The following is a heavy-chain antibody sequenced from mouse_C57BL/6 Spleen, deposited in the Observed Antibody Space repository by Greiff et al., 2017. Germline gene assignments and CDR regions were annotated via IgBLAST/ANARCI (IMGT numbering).Heavy chain of an antibody. D-gene: IGHD3-1*01. Sequence: QVQLQQPGAELVKPGASVKMSCKASGYTFTSYWITWVKQRPGQGLEWIGDIYPGSGSTNYNEKFKSKATLTVDTSSSTAYMQLSSLTSEDSAVYDCARSRAQDHYFDYWGQGTTLTVSS. CDR2: IYPGSGST. J-gene: IGHJ2*01. V-gene: IGHV1-55*01. CDR3: ARSRAQDHYFDY. CDR1: GYTFTSYW.